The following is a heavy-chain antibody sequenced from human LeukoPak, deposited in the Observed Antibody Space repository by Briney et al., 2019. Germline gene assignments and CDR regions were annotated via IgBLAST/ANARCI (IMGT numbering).Heavy chain of an antibody. CDR1: GFSFSGHW. CDR2: ISPTGSTT. Sequence: GGSLRLSCAASGFSFSGHWMHWARKLPGKGLVWVSRISPTGSTTSYADSVKGRFTVSRDNAKNTLYLQVNNLRAEDTAVYYCARGPSSNWSGLDFWGQGTLVTVSS. D-gene: IGHD6-13*01. CDR3: ARGPSSNWSGLDF. J-gene: IGHJ4*02. V-gene: IGHV3-74*01.